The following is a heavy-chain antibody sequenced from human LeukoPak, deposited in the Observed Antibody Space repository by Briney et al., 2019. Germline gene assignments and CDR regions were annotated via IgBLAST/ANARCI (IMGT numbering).Heavy chain of an antibody. V-gene: IGHV3-73*01. CDR3: TRHGGLFDWVDGKYYFDY. J-gene: IGHJ4*02. CDR1: GFTFSGSA. CDR2: IRSKANSYAT. Sequence: PGGSLRLSCAASGFTFSGSAMHWVRQASGKGLEWVGRIRSKANSYATAYAASVKGRFTISRDDSKNTAYLQMNSLKTEDTAVYYCTRHGGLFDWVDGKYYFDYWGQGTLVTVSS. D-gene: IGHD3-9*01.